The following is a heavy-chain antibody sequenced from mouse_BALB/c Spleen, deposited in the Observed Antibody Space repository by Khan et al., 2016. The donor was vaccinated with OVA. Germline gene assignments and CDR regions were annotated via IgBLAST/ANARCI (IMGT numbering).Heavy chain of an antibody. CDR2: INPNNGDT. J-gene: IGHJ1*01. Sequence: VQLKQSGPELVKPGASVKISCKTSGFTFTEYTMHWVKQSHGKSLEWIGRINPNNGDTTYTQKFKGKATLTVAKSSNTAYMQCRSLISEDSAVYYGTRRDDNAYCWFFDVWGAGTTVTVSS. V-gene: IGHV1-18*01. CDR1: GFTFTEYT. D-gene: IGHD6-1*01. CDR3: TRRDDNAYCWFFDV.